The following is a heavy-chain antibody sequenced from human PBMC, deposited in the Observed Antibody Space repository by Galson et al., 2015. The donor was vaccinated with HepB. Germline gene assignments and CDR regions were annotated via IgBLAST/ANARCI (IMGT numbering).Heavy chain of an antibody. CDR2: INAGNGDT. J-gene: IGHJ5*02. Sequence: SVKVSCKASGYTFTRYTMHWVRQAPGQRLEWMGWINAGNGDTKYSQKFQGRVTITRDTSASTAYMELSSLRSEDTAVYYCAKEGAQSYGDYERRWFDPWGQGTLVTVSS. V-gene: IGHV1-3*01. CDR3: AKEGAQSYGDYERRWFDP. D-gene: IGHD4-17*01. CDR1: GYTFTRYT.